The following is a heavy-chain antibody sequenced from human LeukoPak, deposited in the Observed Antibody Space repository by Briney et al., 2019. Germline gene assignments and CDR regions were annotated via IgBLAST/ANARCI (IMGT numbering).Heavy chain of an antibody. V-gene: IGHV3-23*01. D-gene: IGHD6-6*01. CDR3: ARGSIAARGAFDI. CDR1: GFTFSSYA. Sequence: GGSLRLSCAASGFTFSSYAMSWVRQAPGKGLEWVSTISGSGGSTYYADSVKGRFTISRDNSKNTLYLQMNSLRADDTAVYYCARGSIAARGAFDIWGQGTMVTVSS. CDR2: ISGSGGST. J-gene: IGHJ3*02.